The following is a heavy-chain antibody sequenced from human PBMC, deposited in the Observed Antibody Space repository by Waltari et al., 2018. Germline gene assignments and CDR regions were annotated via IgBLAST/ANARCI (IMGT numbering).Heavy chain of an antibody. V-gene: IGHV3-15*01. J-gene: IGHJ3*02. CDR2: IKSRADGGTA. CDR1: GFTFGAYA. Sequence: EVQLVESGGGLVQPGRSLRLSCTASGFTFGAYAMSWVRQAPGKGPEWIGRIKSRADGGTADYAAPVKGRFTISRDDSKNTLYLQMNSLKTEDAAVYYCTTRTWTEMFDIWGQGTMVTVSS. CDR3: TTRTWTEMFDI. D-gene: IGHD1-1*01.